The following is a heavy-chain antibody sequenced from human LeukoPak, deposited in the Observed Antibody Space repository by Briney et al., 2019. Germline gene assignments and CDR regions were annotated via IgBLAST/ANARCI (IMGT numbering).Heavy chain of an antibody. Sequence: WRSLRLSCPASGFTFISYRLHWVRQAPGKGLEWVAFIRYDGSNKYYADSVKGRFTISRDNSKNTLYLQMNSLRAEDTAVYYCAKRGGYDDYYYYMDVWGKGTTVTISS. J-gene: IGHJ6*03. CDR3: AKRGGYDDYYYYMDV. V-gene: IGHV3-30*02. CDR2: IRYDGSNK. CDR1: GFTFISYR. D-gene: IGHD5-12*01.